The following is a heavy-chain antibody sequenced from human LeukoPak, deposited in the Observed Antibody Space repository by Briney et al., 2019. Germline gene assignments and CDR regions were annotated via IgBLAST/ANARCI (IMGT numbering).Heavy chain of an antibody. CDR1: GGSISNYY. CDR2: IYYSGST. V-gene: IGHV4-59*01. Sequence: PSETLSLTCTVSGGSISNYYWNWIRQPPGKGLEWIGYIYYSGSTNYNPSLKSRVTISVDTSKNQFSLKLSSVTAADTAVYYCARSEFGDFDYWGQGTLVTVSS. D-gene: IGHD3-10*01. J-gene: IGHJ4*02. CDR3: ARSEFGDFDY.